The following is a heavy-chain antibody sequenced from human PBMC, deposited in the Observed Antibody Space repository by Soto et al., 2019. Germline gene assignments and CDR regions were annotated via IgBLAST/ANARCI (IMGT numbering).Heavy chain of an antibody. J-gene: IGHJ5*02. CDR1: GGTISSYY. CDR2: IYYSGST. CDR3: ARDRGYGSGSFGWFDP. V-gene: IGHV4-59*01. Sequence: SGTLALTCTASGGTISSYYVSWIRKPPGKGLEWIGYIYYSGSTNYNPSLKSRVTISVDTSKNQFSLKLSSVTAADTAVYYCARDRGYGSGSFGWFDPWGQGTLVTVSS. D-gene: IGHD3-10*01.